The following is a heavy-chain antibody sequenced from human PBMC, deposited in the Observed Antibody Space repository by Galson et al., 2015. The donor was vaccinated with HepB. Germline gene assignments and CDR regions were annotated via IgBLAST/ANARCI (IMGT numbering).Heavy chain of an antibody. CDR2: INAGNGNT. CDR1: GYTSTSYA. CDR3: VRGSPHGDYYFDY. Sequence: SVKVSCKASGYTSTSYAMHWVRQAPGQRLEWMGWINAGNGNTKYSQKFQGRVTITRDTSASTAYMELSSLRSEDTAVYYCVRGSPHGDYYFDYWGQGTLVTVSS. V-gene: IGHV1-3*01. J-gene: IGHJ4*02. D-gene: IGHD3-10*01.